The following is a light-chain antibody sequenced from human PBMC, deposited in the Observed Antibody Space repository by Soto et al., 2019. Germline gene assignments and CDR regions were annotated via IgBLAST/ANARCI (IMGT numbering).Light chain of an antibody. CDR1: QYINTR. Sequence: EIVLTQSAATLSSFPGDRFTLSCRASQYINTRLAWYQHRPGQAPRLLIYQTSIRAAGIPARFSASGSGTDFTLTISDVQPEDFALYYCHQRQSWPRTFGQGTKVDIK. CDR2: QTS. V-gene: IGKV3-11*01. J-gene: IGKJ1*01. CDR3: HQRQSWPRT.